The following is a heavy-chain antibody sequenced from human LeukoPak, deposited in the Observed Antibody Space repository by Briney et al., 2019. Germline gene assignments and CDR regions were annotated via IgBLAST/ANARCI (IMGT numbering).Heavy chain of an antibody. D-gene: IGHD3-10*02. Sequence: WMHWVRQAPGKGLVWVSRIKFDGSNTNYADSVEGRFTISISRDNAKNTVYLQMNSLRAEDTAVYYCAELGITMIGGVWGKGTTVTISS. CDR1: W. J-gene: IGHJ6*04. CDR2: IKFDGSNT. CDR3: AELGITMIGGV. V-gene: IGHV3-74*01.